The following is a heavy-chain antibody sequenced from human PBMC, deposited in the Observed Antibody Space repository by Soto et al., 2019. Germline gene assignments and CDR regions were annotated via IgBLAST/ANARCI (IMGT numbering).Heavy chain of an antibody. V-gene: IGHV4-31*03. J-gene: IGHJ3*02. CDR3: VRDYDYDTSRNDAFDI. D-gene: IGHD3-22*01. Sequence: QVQLQESGPGLVKPSQTLSLTCTVSGGSISSGDYYWSWIRHHPGKGLEWIGYIYSSGSTYYNTSLRSRVTISADTSKNQFSLRLSSATAADTSVYYCVRDYDYDTSRNDAFDIWGQGTMVTVSS. CDR1: GGSISSGDYY. CDR2: IYSSGST.